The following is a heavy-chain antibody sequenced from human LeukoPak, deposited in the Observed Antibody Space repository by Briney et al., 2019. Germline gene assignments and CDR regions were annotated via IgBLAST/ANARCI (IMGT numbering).Heavy chain of an antibody. Sequence: ASVKVSCKASGYTFTDFYMHWVRQAPGQGLEWMGWINPNSGGTNYAQRFQGRVALTRDTSISTAYVELSRLRSDDTAVYYCARADMSSDYTPNDFWGQGTLVTVST. CDR1: GYTFTDFY. J-gene: IGHJ4*02. CDR2: INPNSGGT. V-gene: IGHV1-2*02. D-gene: IGHD3-3*01. CDR3: ARADMSSDYTPNDF.